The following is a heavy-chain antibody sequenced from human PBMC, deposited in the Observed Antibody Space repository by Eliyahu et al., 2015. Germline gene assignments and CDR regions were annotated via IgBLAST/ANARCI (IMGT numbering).Heavy chain of an antibody. D-gene: IGHD3-10*01. V-gene: IGHV1-69*09. CDR3: ARGRDYGSGSPDHYYSDY. Sequence: QVQLVQSGAEVKKPGSSVKVSCKASGGTFSSYAISWVRQAPGQGLEWMGRIIPILGIANYAQKFQGRVTITADKSTSTAYMELSSLRSEDTAVYYCARGRDYGSGSPDHYYSDYWGQGTLVTVSS. CDR2: IIPILGIA. CDR1: GGTFSSYA. J-gene: IGHJ4*02.